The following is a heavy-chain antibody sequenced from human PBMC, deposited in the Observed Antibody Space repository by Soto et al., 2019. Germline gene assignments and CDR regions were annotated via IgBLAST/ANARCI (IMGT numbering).Heavy chain of an antibody. V-gene: IGHV1-3*01. CDR1: GYTFTSYA. D-gene: IGHD6-19*01. J-gene: IGHJ4*02. Sequence: ASVKVSCKASGYTFTSYAMHWVRQAPGQRLEGMGWINAGNGNTKYSQKFQGRVTITRDASASTAYMELRSLRSEDTAVYYCATGYSSGWYRGEFFDYWGQGTLVTVS. CDR3: ATGYSSGWYRGEFFDY. CDR2: INAGNGNT.